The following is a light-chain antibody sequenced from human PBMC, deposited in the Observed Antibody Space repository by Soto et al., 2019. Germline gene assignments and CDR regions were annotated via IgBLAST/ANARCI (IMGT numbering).Light chain of an antibody. Sequence: VLTQSPDTLSLSPGESATLSCRASQSVSSTYLAWYQQKPGQAPRLLIYGASTRATGVPDRFSGSGSGTDFTLTISSLEPEDFAVYYCQQYGSPPVTFGQGTKVDI. CDR3: QQYGSPPVT. CDR1: QSVSSTY. CDR2: GAS. V-gene: IGKV3-20*01. J-gene: IGKJ1*01.